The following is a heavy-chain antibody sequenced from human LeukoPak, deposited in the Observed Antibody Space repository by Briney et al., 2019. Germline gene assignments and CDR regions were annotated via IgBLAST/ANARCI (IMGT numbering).Heavy chain of an antibody. CDR1: GFTFDDYT. D-gene: IGHD5-12*01. V-gene: IGHV3-43*01. Sequence: GGSLRLSCAASGFTFDDYTMHWVRHAPGQGLEWVSLISWEGGRTYYADSVKGRFTISRDNAKNTLYLQMNSLRAEDTAVYYCARSRGYSDYWGQGTLVTVSS. CDR2: ISWEGGRT. J-gene: IGHJ4*02. CDR3: ARSRGYSDY.